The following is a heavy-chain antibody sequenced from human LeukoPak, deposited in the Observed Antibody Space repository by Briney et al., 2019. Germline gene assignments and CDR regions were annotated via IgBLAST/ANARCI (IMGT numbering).Heavy chain of an antibody. CDR1: GYTFTSYG. CDR2: ISAYNGNT. CDR3: ATANRYCTNGVCYAGVFDI. Sequence: GASVKVSCKASGYTFTSYGISWVRQAPGQGLEWMGWISAYNGNTNYAQKLQDRVTMTTDTSTSTAYMELRSLRSDDTAVYYCATANRYCTNGVCYAGVFDIWGQGTMVTVSS. J-gene: IGHJ3*02. V-gene: IGHV1-18*01. D-gene: IGHD2-8*01.